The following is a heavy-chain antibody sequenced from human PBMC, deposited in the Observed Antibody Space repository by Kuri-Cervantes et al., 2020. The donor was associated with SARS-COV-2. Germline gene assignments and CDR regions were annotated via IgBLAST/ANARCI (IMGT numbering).Heavy chain of an antibody. Sequence: GGSLRLSCVVSGFSLRNYGLNWLRLAPGRGLEWVAHINPIDTIYYSDSVKGRFTISRDNSKNTLYLQMNSLRAEDTAVYYCAKDAVSTIFGVGVRTGHYYGMDVWGQGTTVTVSS. D-gene: IGHD3-3*01. V-gene: IGHV3-48*01. J-gene: IGHJ6*02. CDR1: GFSLRNYG. CDR2: INPIDTI. CDR3: AKDAVSTIFGVGVRTGHYYGMDV.